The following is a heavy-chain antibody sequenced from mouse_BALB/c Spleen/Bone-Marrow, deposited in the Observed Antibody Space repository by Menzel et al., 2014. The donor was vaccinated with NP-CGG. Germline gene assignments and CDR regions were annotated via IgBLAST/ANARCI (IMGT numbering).Heavy chain of an antibody. V-gene: IGHV1S130*01. D-gene: IGHD1-1*01. J-gene: IGHJ2*01. CDR3: ARHHSYPWFFYC. Sequence: VKLVESGSVLVRPGASVKLSCKASGYTFTSSWMHWAKQRPGQGLEWIGEIHPNSGNTNYNEKFKGKATLTVDTSSSIAYVELSSLTSEDSAVYYCARHHSYPWFFYCLGQGTTLTVSS. CDR2: IHPNSGNT. CDR1: GYTFTSSW.